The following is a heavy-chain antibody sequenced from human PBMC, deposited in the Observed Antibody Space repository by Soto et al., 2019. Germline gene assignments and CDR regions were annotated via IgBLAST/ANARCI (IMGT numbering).Heavy chain of an antibody. CDR1: GGSISSYY. Sequence: SETLSLTCTVSGGSISSYYWSWIRQPPGKGLEWIGYIYYSGSTNYNPSLKSRVTISVDTSKNQFSLKLSSVTAADTAVYYCAREGLRRGDAFDIWGQGTMVTVSS. CDR3: AREGLRRGDAFDI. CDR2: IYYSGST. D-gene: IGHD2-21*01. V-gene: IGHV4-59*01. J-gene: IGHJ3*02.